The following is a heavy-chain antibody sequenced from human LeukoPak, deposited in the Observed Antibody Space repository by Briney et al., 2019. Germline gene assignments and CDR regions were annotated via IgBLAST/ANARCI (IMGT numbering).Heavy chain of an antibody. V-gene: IGHV1-69*04. CDR3: ARDSFPSEALDY. CDR1: GGTFSSYA. CDR2: IIPILGIA. J-gene: IGHJ4*02. Sequence: GASVKVSCKASGGTFSSYAISWVRQAPGQGLEWMGRIIPILGIANYAQKFQGRVTITADKSTSTAYMELSSLRSEDTAVYYCARDSFPSEALDYWGQGTLVIVSS.